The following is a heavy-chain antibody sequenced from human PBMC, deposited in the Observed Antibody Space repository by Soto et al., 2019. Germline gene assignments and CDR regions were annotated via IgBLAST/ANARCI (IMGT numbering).Heavy chain of an antibody. CDR3: ARDLGYYASDGYFDY. CDR1: GFTFVDYY. D-gene: IGHD3-22*01. CDR2: ISSSGSII. J-gene: IGHJ4*02. Sequence: WGSLRLSCAASGFTFVDYYIICIRHAPLKGLEWVSYISSSGSIIYYADSVKGRFTISRDNAKNSLYLQLNSLRAEDTAVYYCARDLGYYASDGYFDYWGQGTVVTVSS. V-gene: IGHV3-11*01.